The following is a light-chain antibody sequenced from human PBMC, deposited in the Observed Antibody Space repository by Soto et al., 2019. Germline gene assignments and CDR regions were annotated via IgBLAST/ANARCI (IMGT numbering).Light chain of an antibody. CDR2: RAS. Sequence: EIVLTQSPGALSLSPGERATLSCRASQSVSSSYLAWYQQKPGQTPKVLIYRASSRATGIPDRFSGSGSGTDFTLTISRLEPEDFAVYYCQQYGSSLWTFGQGTKVDIK. J-gene: IGKJ1*01. V-gene: IGKV3-20*01. CDR3: QQYGSSLWT. CDR1: QSVSSSY.